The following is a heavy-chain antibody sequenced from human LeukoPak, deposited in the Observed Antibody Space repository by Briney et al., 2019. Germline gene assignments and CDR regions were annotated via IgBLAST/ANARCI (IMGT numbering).Heavy chain of an antibody. J-gene: IGHJ4*02. Sequence: GGSLRLSCAASGFTVSSNYLSWVRQAPGKGLEWVSVIYSGGSTFYADSVKGRFTISRDNSKNTLYLQMNSLRAEDTAVYYCAKDSDSNSDYDYWGQGTLVTVSS. CDR3: AKDSDSNSDYDY. V-gene: IGHV3-53*01. D-gene: IGHD4-11*01. CDR2: IYSGGST. CDR1: GFTVSSNY.